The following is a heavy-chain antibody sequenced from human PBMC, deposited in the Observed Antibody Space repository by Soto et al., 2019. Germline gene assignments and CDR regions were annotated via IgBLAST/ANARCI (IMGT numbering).Heavy chain of an antibody. CDR2: IIPIFGTA. J-gene: IGHJ6*02. CDR1: GGTFSSYA. Sequence: QVQLVQSGAEVKKPGSSVKVSCKASGGTFSSYAISWVRQAPGQGLEWMGGIIPIFGTANYAQKFQGRVTITADESTSTAYMELSSLRSEDTAVYYCARGKNSYGHTKYYGMDVWGQGTTVTVSS. D-gene: IGHD5-18*01. V-gene: IGHV1-69*01. CDR3: ARGKNSYGHTKYYGMDV.